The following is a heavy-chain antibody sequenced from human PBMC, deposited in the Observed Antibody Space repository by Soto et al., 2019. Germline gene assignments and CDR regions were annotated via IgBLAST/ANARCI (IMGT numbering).Heavy chain of an antibody. CDR1: GFTFSSYA. Sequence: EVQLLESGGGLVQPGGSLRLSCAGSGFTFSSYAMSWVRQAPGKGLEWVSAISGSGGSTYYADSVKGRFTISRDNSKHTLYLQMHSLRAEDTAVYYCAKGRTYYYGSGSYGYYNYMDAWGKGTTVTVSS. CDR2: ISGSGGST. CDR3: AKGRTYYYGSGSYGYYNYMDA. J-gene: IGHJ6*03. D-gene: IGHD3-10*01. V-gene: IGHV3-23*01.